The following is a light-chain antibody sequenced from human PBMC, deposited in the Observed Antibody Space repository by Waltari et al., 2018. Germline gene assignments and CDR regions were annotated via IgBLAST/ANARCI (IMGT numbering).Light chain of an antibody. CDR3: QQSRRWPQRT. CDR2: FAN. V-gene: IGKV3D-15*01. CDR1: ENVGTA. Sequence: ELVMTQSPVTVSVSPGEAITLSCTASENVGTAVAWYRHQPGPPPRLLIYFANSRATGAPARISGSGSGTDFALSSSSLESEAFAFYYCQQSRRWPQRTFGQGTKLEI. J-gene: IGKJ2*01.